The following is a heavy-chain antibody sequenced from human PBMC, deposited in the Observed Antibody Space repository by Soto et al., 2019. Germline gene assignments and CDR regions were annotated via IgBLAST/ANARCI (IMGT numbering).Heavy chain of an antibody. CDR1: GWTVSEYY. Sequence: PSETLFLTCAVYGWTVSEYYWIRMREPLGARLEWIGELNHTVSTNYNPSLKRRVTISVDTSKNQFSLKLSSVTAADTAVYYCARARLGTYYDFWSGYSPFYYYGMDVWGQGTTVS. V-gene: IGHV4-34*01. CDR2: LNHTVST. CDR3: ARARLGTYYDFWSGYSPFYYYGMDV. J-gene: IGHJ6*02. D-gene: IGHD3-3*01.